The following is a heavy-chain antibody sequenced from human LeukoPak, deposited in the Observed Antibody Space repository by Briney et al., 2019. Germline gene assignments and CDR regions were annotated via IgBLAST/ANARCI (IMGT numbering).Heavy chain of an antibody. CDR1: GYTFTGHY. D-gene: IGHD3-10*01. V-gene: IGHV1-2*02. CDR2: INPDSGGT. CDR3: ARDGHYPNAFDI. J-gene: IGHJ3*02. Sequence: ASVKVSCKASGYTFTGHYIHWVRQVPGQGLEWMGWINPDSGGTYSAQKFQGRVTMTRDTSTSTVYMELYSLRSDDTALYYCARDGHYPNAFDIWGRGTMVTVSS.